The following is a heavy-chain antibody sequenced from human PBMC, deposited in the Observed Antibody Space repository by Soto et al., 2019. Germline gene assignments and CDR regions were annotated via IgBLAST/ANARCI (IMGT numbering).Heavy chain of an antibody. V-gene: IGHV3-30-3*01. Sequence: GGSLRLSCAASGFTFSSYAMHWVRQAPGKGLEWVAVISYDGSNKYYADSVKGRFTISRGNSKNTLYLQMNSLRAEDTAVYYCARDREDVETAMVDLGFRFDPWGQGTLVTVSS. CDR3: ARDREDVETAMVDLGFRFDP. J-gene: IGHJ5*02. CDR1: GFTFSSYA. CDR2: ISYDGSNK. D-gene: IGHD5-18*01.